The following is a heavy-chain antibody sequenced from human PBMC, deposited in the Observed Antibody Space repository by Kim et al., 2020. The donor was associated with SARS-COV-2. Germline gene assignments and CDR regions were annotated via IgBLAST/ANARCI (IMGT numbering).Heavy chain of an antibody. Sequence: ASVKVSCKASGYTFTSYGISWVRQAPGQGLEWMGRISAYNGNTNYAQKLQGRVTMTTDTSTSTAYMELRSLRSDDTAVYYCAREGEYQLLLLGGYYYYGMDVWGQGTSVTVSS. D-gene: IGHD2-2*01. V-gene: IGHV1-18*01. CDR3: AREGEYQLLLLGGYYYYGMDV. J-gene: IGHJ6*02. CDR2: ISAYNGNT. CDR1: GYTFTSYG.